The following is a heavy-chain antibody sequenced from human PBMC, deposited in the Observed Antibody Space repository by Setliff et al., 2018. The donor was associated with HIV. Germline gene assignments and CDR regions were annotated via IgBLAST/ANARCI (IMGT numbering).Heavy chain of an antibody. CDR1: GFTFSTYN. D-gene: IGHD5-12*01. CDR2: ISSNSNYI. Sequence: GGSLRLSCAASGFTFSTYNMNWVRQAPGKGLEWVSSISSNSNYIYYSDSVKGRFTISRDDAKNSLYLQMSSLRAEDTAVYFCARDSGVATIRKSALDYWGQGTLVTVSS. J-gene: IGHJ4*02. V-gene: IGHV3-21*01. CDR3: ARDSGVATIRKSALDY.